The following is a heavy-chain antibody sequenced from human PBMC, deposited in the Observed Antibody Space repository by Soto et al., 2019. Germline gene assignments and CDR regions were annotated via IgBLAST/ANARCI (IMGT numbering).Heavy chain of an antibody. Sequence: GGSLRLSCAASGFTFSSYSMNWVRQAPGKGLVWVSRINTDGSDTSYADSVKGRFTISRDNAKNTLYLQMNSLRAEDTAVYYCARDPSSWLDYWGQGTLVTVSS. CDR3: ARDPSSWLDY. V-gene: IGHV3-74*01. CDR1: GFTFSSYS. J-gene: IGHJ4*02. D-gene: IGHD6-13*01. CDR2: INTDGSDT.